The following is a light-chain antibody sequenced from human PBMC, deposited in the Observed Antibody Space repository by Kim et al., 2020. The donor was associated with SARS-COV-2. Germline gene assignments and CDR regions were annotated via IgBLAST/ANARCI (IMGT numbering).Light chain of an antibody. Sequence: LSLSPGDRATLSCRASQSVSSSYLAWYQQKPGQAPRLLIYGASSRATGIPDRFSGSGSGTDFTLTISRLEPEDFAVYYCQQYGRTFGQGTKVDIK. V-gene: IGKV3-20*01. CDR2: GAS. CDR3: QQYGRT. J-gene: IGKJ1*01. CDR1: QSVSSSY.